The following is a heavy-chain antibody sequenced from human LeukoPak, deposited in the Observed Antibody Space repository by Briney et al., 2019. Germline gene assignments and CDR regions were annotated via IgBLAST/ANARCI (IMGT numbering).Heavy chain of an antibody. Sequence: EASVTVFCKGSGGTFSSYAISWGRQAPGQGLYWMGRIIPILGIANYAQKFQGRVTITADKSTSTAYMELSSLRSEDTAVYYCARGENSGWQTIDYWGQGTLVTVSS. CDR3: ARGENSGWQTIDY. CDR1: GGTFSSYA. CDR2: IIPILGIA. V-gene: IGHV1-69*04. J-gene: IGHJ4*02. D-gene: IGHD6-19*01.